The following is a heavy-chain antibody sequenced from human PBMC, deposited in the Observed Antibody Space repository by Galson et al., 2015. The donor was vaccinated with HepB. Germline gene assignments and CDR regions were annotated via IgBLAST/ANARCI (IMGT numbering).Heavy chain of an antibody. V-gene: IGHV3-30*04. D-gene: IGHD3-22*01. J-gene: IGHJ4*02. CDR1: GFTFSSYA. Sequence: SLRLSCAASGFTFSSYAMHWVRQAPGKRLEWVAVISYDGSNKYYADSVKGRFTISRDNSKNTLYLQMNSLRAEDTAVYYCARDHLYYYDSSGYYYPGYWGQGTLVTVSS. CDR3: ARDHLYYYDSSGYYYPGY. CDR2: ISYDGSNK.